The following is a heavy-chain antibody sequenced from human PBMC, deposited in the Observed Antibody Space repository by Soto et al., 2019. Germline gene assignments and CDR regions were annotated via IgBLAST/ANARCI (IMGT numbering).Heavy chain of an antibody. D-gene: IGHD6-19*01. CDR2: GSDDGGSE. Sequence: QVQVVESGGGVVQPGGSLKLSCAVSGVTFSNYDMHWVRQAPGKGLGWVAGGSDDGGSEYYADYVKGPFTISRDNSKNTLYLQMDSMSAEDTAVYYCANGLLSSVSAPEYDYWGQGSLVTVSS. CDR1: GVTFSNYD. J-gene: IGHJ4*02. CDR3: ANGLLSSVSAPEYDY. V-gene: IGHV3-30*18.